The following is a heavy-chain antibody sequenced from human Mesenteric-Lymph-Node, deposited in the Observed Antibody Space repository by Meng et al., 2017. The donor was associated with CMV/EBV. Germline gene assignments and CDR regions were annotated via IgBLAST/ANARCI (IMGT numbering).Heavy chain of an antibody. Sequence: VQLQQVGAGLLKPSDTLSLTCAVDGGSFSGYYWSWIRRPPGKGLEWIGEINHSGSTNYNPSLKSRVTISVDTSKNQFSLKLSSVTAADTAVYYCARHQRWLKSEGGFNYWGQGTLVTVSS. J-gene: IGHJ4*02. V-gene: IGHV4-34*01. CDR2: INHSGST. CDR1: GGSFSGYY. D-gene: IGHD4-23*01. CDR3: ARHQRWLKSEGGFNY.